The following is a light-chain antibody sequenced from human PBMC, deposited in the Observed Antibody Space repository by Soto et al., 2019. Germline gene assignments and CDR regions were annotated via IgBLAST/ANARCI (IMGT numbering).Light chain of an antibody. V-gene: IGKV1-5*03. J-gene: IGKJ1*01. CDR1: QTISSW. Sequence: DIQITQAPSTLSGSVGDRVTITWRASQTISSWLAWYQQKPGKAPKLLIYKASTLKSGVPSRFSGSGSGTEFTLTISSLQPDDFATYYCLQHNSYPPTFGQGTKVDIK. CDR2: KAS. CDR3: LQHNSYPPT.